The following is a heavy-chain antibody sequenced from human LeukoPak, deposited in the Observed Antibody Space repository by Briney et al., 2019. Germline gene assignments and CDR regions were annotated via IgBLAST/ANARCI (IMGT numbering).Heavy chain of an antibody. V-gene: IGHV4-30-4*01. CDR2: IYYSGST. J-gene: IGHJ4*02. Sequence: SQTLSLTCTVSGGSISSGDYCWSWIRLPPGKGLEWIGYIYYSGSTHYNPSLKSQVTISVDTSKNQCSLKQSSVTAADTAVYYCAKNPAWQSEFDYWGQGTLVTVS. D-gene: IGHD5-24*01. CDR1: GGSISSGDYC. CDR3: AKNPAWQSEFDY.